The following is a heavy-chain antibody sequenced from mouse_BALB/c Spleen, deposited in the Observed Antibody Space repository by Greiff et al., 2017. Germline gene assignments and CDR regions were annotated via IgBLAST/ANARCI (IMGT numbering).Heavy chain of an antibody. V-gene: IGHV14-1*02. Sequence: EVQLQQSGAELVRPGALVKLSCKASGFNIKDYYMHWVKQRPEQGLEWIGWIDPENGNTIYDPKFQGKASITADTSSNTAYLQLSSLTSEDTAVYYCAPDYDGGAWFAYWGQGTLVTVSA. D-gene: IGHD2-4*01. J-gene: IGHJ3*01. CDR1: GFNIKDYY. CDR3: APDYDGGAWFAY. CDR2: IDPENGNT.